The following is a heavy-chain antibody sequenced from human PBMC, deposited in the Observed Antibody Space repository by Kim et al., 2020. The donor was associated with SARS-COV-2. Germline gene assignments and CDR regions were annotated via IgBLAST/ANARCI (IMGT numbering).Heavy chain of an antibody. V-gene: IGHV3-7*03. CDR3: ARGRDFLELPHHYYHMDV. Sequence: GGSLRLSCAASGFTFSLYWVTWVRQAPGKGLEWVANIKSDGSDKFYVDSVKGRFTLSRDNVKNSVYLQMNSLRPDDTAVYYCARGRDFLELPHHYYHMDVWGQGTTVPVPS. J-gene: IGHJ6*03. D-gene: IGHD1-7*01. CDR1: GFTFSLYW. CDR2: IKSDGSDK.